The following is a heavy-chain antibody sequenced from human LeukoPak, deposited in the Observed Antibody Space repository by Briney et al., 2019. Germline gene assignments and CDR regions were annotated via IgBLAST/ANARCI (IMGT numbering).Heavy chain of an antibody. CDR3: AKGRVVAGTKSLTYNWFGP. Sequence: ASVKVSCKASGYTFTGYYIHWVRQAPGQGLEWMGWINPNSGGTKYAQKFQGRVTMTRDTSISTAYMGLSRLRSDDTAVYYCAKGRVVAGTKSLTYNWFGPWGQGTLVTVSS. CDR1: GYTFTGYY. D-gene: IGHD6-19*01. V-gene: IGHV1-2*02. J-gene: IGHJ5*02. CDR2: INPNSGGT.